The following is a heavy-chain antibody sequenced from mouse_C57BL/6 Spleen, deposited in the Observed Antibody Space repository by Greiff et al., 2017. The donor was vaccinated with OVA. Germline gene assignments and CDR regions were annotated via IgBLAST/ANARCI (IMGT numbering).Heavy chain of an antibody. CDR1: GYTFTDYE. Sequence: VQLQQSGAELVRPGASVTLSCKASGYTFTDYEMHWLKQTPVHGLEWIGAIDPETGGTAYNQKFKGKAILTADKSSSTAYMELRSLTSEDSAVYYCLRAWFAYWGQGTLVTVSA. CDR2: IDPETGGT. CDR3: LRAWFAY. D-gene: IGHD3-1*01. V-gene: IGHV1-15*01. J-gene: IGHJ3*01.